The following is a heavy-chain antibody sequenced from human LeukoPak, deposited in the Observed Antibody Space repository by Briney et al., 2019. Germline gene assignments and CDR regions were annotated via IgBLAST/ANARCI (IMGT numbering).Heavy chain of an antibody. D-gene: IGHD2-8*01. V-gene: IGHV4-4*07. CDR3: ARGVYLGNGYYFDY. Sequence: SETLSLTCTFSGGSISSYYWNWIRQPAGKGLEWIGHIYTSGSTNYNSSLKSRVTMSVDTCKHQFSVKLNAVIAADTAMYYCARGVYLGNGYYFDYWGQGTLVTVSS. CDR2: IYTSGST. CDR1: GGSISSYY. J-gene: IGHJ4*02.